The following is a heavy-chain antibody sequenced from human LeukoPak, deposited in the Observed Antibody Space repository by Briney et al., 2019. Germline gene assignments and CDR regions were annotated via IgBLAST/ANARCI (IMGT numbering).Heavy chain of an antibody. D-gene: IGHD6-19*01. CDR3: ARSTGGWSYFDH. CDR2: IYDSGTT. CDR1: GGSISSNY. V-gene: IGHV4-59*01. J-gene: IGHJ4*02. Sequence: SETLSLTCAVSGGSISSNYWSWIRQPPGKGLEWIGYIYDSGTTDYNPSLKSRATISEDMSKNQFSLKVRSVTAADTAVYYCARSTGGWSYFDHWGQGILVTVSS.